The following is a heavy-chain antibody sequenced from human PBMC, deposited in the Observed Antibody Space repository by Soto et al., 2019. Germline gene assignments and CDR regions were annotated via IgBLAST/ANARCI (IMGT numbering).Heavy chain of an antibody. CDR2: ISAYNGNT. CDR3: ARDPPPPEY. CDR1: GYTFASYA. V-gene: IGHV1-18*01. J-gene: IGHJ4*02. Sequence: QVQLVQSGAEVKKPGASVKVSCKASGYTFASYAISWMRQAPGQGLEWMGWISAYNGNTNYAQKIQGKVTKTTDTSTSKAYMELTSLRSDNTAVYYRARDPPPPEYWGQGTLVTVSS.